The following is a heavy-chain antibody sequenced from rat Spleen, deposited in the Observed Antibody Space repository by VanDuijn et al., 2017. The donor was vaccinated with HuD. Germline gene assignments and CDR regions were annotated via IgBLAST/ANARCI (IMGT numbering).Heavy chain of an antibody. CDR2: ISPSGVT. J-gene: IGHJ3*01. CDR3: VRQDTSGYSNWFAY. D-gene: IGHD4-3*01. CDR1: GFTFSNYC. Sequence: EVQLVESGGGLVQPGRSMKLSCAASGFTFSNYCLTWVRQAPTKGLEWVATISPSGVTYYRDSVKGRFTVSRENTERTLYLLVDSLRSEDTATYYCVRQDTSGYSNWFAYWGQGTLVTVSS. V-gene: IGHV5-25*01.